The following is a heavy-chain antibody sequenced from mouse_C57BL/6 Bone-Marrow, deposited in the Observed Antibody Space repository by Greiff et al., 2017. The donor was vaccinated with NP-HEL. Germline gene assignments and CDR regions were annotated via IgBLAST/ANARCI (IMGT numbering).Heavy chain of an antibody. CDR3: TTRLWLNYFDY. D-gene: IGHD2-2*01. CDR1: GFNIKDDY. V-gene: IGHV14-4*01. J-gene: IGHJ2*01. Sequence: EVQLQQSGAELVRPGASVKLSCTASGFNIKDDYMHWVKQRPEQGLEWIGWIDPENGDTEYASKFQGKATITADTSSNTAYLQLSSLTSEDTAVYYCTTRLWLNYFDYWGQGTTLPGSS. CDR2: IDPENGDT.